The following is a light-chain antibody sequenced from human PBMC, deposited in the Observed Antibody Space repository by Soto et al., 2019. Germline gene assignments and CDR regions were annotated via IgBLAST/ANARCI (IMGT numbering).Light chain of an antibody. CDR3: SSYAGSDIFV. CDR1: SSDVGGYNY. V-gene: IGLV2-8*01. CDR2: EVN. J-gene: IGLJ2*01. Sequence: QSALTQPPSASGSPGQSLTISCTGTSSDVGGYNYVFWCQQHPGKAPKLMIYEVNKRPSGVPDRFSGSKSGNTASLTVSGLQAEDEADYYCSSYAGSDIFVFGGGTQLTVL.